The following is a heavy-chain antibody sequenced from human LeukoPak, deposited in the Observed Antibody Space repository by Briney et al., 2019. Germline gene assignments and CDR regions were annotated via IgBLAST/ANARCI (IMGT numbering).Heavy chain of an antibody. CDR2: ISGSGCST. CDR1: GFTFSSYA. CDR3: AKDSRYDSITPYYFDY. D-gene: IGHD3-22*01. Sequence: PGGSLRLSCAASGFTFSSYAMSWVRQAPGQGLEWVSAISGSGCSTYYADSVKGRFTISRDNSKNTLFLQMNSLRAEDSAFYYCAKDSRYDSITPYYFDYWGQGTLVTVSS. V-gene: IGHV3-23*01. J-gene: IGHJ4*02.